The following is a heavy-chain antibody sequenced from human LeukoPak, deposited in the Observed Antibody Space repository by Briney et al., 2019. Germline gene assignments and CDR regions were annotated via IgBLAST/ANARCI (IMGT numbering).Heavy chain of an antibody. CDR1: GYTFTSYD. V-gene: IGHV1-8*03. CDR3: ARVYDFWSGLNYYYYMDV. CDR2: MNPNSGNT. D-gene: IGHD3-3*01. J-gene: IGHJ6*03. Sequence: ASVKVSCKASGYTFTSYDINWVRQATGQGLEWMGWMNPNSGNTGYAQKFQGRVTITRSTSISTAYMELSSLRSEDTAVYYCARVYDFWSGLNYYYYMDVWGKGTTVTVSS.